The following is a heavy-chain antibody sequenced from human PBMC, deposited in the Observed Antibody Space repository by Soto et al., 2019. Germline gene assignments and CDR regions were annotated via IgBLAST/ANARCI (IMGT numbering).Heavy chain of an antibody. V-gene: IGHV4-59*01. D-gene: IGHD4-17*01. CDR3: ARGFADWAVTHIYYYYGMDV. Sequence: QVQLQESGPGLVKPSETLSLTCTVSGGSISSYYWSWIRQPPGKGLEWIGYIYYSGSTNYNPSLKSRVTISVDTSKNQFSLKLSSVTAADTAVYYCARGFADWAVTHIYYYYGMDVWGQGTTVTVSS. CDR2: IYYSGST. CDR1: GGSISSYY. J-gene: IGHJ6*02.